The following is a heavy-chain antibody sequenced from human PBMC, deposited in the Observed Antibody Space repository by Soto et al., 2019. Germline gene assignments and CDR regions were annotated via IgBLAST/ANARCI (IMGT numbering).Heavy chain of an antibody. D-gene: IGHD3-10*01. CDR3: ARARSASGSLYFDY. Sequence: QLQLQESGPGLVKPSETLSLTCTFSGGSISSSSYYLGWIRQPPGKGLEWIGSIYYCGSTYYNPSLKSRVTISVDTSTNQFPTKMSSVTATDTAVYYCARARSASGSLYFDYWGQGTLVTVSS. CDR2: IYYCGST. V-gene: IGHV4-39*01. J-gene: IGHJ4*02. CDR1: GGSISSSSYY.